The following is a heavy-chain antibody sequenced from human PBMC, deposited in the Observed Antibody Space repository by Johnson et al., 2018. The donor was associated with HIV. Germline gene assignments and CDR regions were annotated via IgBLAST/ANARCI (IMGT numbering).Heavy chain of an antibody. CDR2: ISYDGSNK. CDR1: GFTFSSYA. J-gene: IGHJ3*02. D-gene: IGHD3-22*01. CDR3: TRAYYDSRVGGAFDI. V-gene: IGHV3-30-3*01. Sequence: QVQLVESGGGVVQPGRSLRLSCAASGFTFSSYAMHWVRQAPGKGLEWVAHISYDGSNKYYADSVKGRFTISRDNSKNTLYLQMNSLRAEDTAVYYCTRAYYDSRVGGAFDIWGQGTMVTVSS.